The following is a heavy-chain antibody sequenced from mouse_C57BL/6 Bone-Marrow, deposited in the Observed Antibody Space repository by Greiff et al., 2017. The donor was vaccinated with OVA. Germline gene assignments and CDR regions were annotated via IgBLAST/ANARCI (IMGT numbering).Heavy chain of an antibody. CDR1: GYTFTSYW. CDR2: IHPNSGST. V-gene: IGHV1-64*01. CDR3: ARNLLPGYYAMDY. Sequence: QVQLQQSGAELVKPGASVKLSCKASGYTFTSYWMHWVKQRPGQGLEWIGMIHPNSGSTNYNEKFKSKATLTVDKSSSTAYMQLSSLTSEDSAVYYCARNLLPGYYAMDYWGQGTSVTVSS. J-gene: IGHJ4*01. D-gene: IGHD1-1*01.